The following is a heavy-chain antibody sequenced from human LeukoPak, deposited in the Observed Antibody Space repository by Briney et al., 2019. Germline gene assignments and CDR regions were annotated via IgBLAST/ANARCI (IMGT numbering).Heavy chain of an antibody. CDR2: IIPIFGTA. Sequence: SVKVSCKASGGTFSSYAISWVRQAPGQGLEWMGGIIPIFGTANYAQKFQGRVTITADESTSTAYMELSSLRSEDTAVYYCTGGSYYDILTGYPPKYYSDYWGQGTLVTVSS. CDR3: TGGSYYDILTGYPPKYYSDY. D-gene: IGHD3-9*01. CDR1: GGTFSSYA. V-gene: IGHV1-69*01. J-gene: IGHJ4*02.